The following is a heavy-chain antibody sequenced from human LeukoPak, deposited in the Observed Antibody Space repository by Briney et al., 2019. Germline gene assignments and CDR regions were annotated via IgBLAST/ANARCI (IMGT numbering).Heavy chain of an antibody. CDR3: ARDRHQLTSRTTGYNWFDL. V-gene: IGHV4-59*01. J-gene: IGHJ5*02. Sequence: KSSETLSLSCDVSGGSISSFHWSWIRQPPGKGLEWMSSFYSNGRTNYNPSLKSRVTTSVDTSKNQFSLTLTTVTAADTAFYYCARDRHQLTSRTTGYNWFDLWGPGTLVTVSS. D-gene: IGHD1-1*01. CDR2: FYSNGRT. CDR1: GGSISSFH.